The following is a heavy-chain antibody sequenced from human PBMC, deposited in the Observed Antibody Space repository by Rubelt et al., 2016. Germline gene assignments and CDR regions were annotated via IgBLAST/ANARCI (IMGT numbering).Heavy chain of an antibody. CDR3: ARLPKTIPRYWYFDL. Sequence: QVQLQESGPGLVKPSETLSLTCTVSGGSISSYYWSWIRQPPGKGLEWIGYIYYSGSTNYNPSLKMWVTISVDTSKNQFSLKLSSVTAADTAVYYCARLPKTIPRYWYFDLWGRGTLVTVSS. CDR2: IYYSGST. V-gene: IGHV4-59*01. D-gene: IGHD2-21*01. J-gene: IGHJ2*01. CDR1: GGSISSYY.